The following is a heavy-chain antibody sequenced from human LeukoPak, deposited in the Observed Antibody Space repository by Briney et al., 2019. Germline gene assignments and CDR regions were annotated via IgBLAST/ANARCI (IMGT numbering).Heavy chain of an antibody. J-gene: IGHJ4*02. CDR1: GGSISGGGYS. V-gene: IGHV4-30-2*01. CDR2: IYHSGST. Sequence: PSETLSLTCAVSGGSISGGGYSWSWIRQPPGKGLEWIGYIYHSGSTYYNPSLKSRVTISVDRSKNQFSLKLSSVTAADTAVYYCAGTTRYCSSTSCYGALDYWGQGTLVTVSS. D-gene: IGHD2-2*01. CDR3: AGTTRYCSSTSCYGALDY.